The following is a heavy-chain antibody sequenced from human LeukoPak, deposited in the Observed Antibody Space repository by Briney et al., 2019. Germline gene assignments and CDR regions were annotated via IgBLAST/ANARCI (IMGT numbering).Heavy chain of an antibody. J-gene: IGHJ4*02. CDR3: TRGDFFDY. Sequence: PGGSLRLSCVASGFTFSSYWMHWARQAPGKGLVWVSRISSDGSSTSYADSVKGRFTIPRDNAKNTLYLQMNSLRAEDTAVYYCTRGDFFDYWGQGTLVTVSS. CDR1: GFTFSSYW. V-gene: IGHV3-74*01. CDR2: ISSDGSST.